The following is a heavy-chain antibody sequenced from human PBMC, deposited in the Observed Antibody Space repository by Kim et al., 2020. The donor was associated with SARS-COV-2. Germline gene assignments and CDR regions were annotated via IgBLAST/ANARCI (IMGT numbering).Heavy chain of an antibody. CDR3: AREDYGGDSRGFDY. CDR2: TFYRYKWYN. J-gene: IGHJ4*02. V-gene: IGHV6-1*01. Sequence: TLSLTCAISGDSVSSSSAAWNWVRQSPSRGLEWLGRTFYRYKWYNEYALSVKSRITINPDTSKNQFSLQLNSVTPEDTAVYYCAREDYGGDSRGFDYWGQGTLVTVSS. D-gene: IGHD2-21*02. CDR1: GDSVSSSSAA.